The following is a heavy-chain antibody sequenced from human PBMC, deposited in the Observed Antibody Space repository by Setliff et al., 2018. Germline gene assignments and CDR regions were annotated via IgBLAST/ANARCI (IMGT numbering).Heavy chain of an antibody. D-gene: IGHD3-22*01. J-gene: IGHJ4*02. Sequence: SETLSLTCTVSGGSISNYYWTWIRQPPGKGLDWIGYIYTSGSTNYNPSLKSRVTISVDTSKNQFSLKLSSVSAADTAVYYCARARSGDYSDSTGYLDYWGQGTLVT. CDR3: ARARSGDYSDSTGYLDY. V-gene: IGHV4-4*08. CDR1: GGSISNYY. CDR2: IYTSGST.